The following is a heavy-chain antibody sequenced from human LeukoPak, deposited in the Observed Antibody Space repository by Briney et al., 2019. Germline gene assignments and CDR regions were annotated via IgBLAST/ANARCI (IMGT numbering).Heavy chain of an antibody. CDR3: ARDDKDYVYNY. CDR1: GSTFSSYA. Sequence: GGSLRLSCAASGSTFSSYAMHWVRQAPGKGLEWVAVISYDGSNKYYADSVKGRFTISRDNSKNTLYLQMSSLRAEDTAVYYCARDDKDYVYNYWGQGTLVTVSS. D-gene: IGHD4-17*01. J-gene: IGHJ4*02. V-gene: IGHV3-30-3*01. CDR2: ISYDGSNK.